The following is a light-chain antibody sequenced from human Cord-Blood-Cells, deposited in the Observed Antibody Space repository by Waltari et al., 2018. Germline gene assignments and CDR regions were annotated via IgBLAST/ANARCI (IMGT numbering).Light chain of an antibody. CDR2: EVS. V-gene: IGLV2-8*02. J-gene: IGLJ3*02. CDR1: SSAVGGYNY. Sequence: QSALTQPPSASRSPGQSVTISCTGTSSAVGGYNYVYWYQQHPGKAPKLMIYEVSKRPSGVPDRFSGSKSGNTASLTVSGLQAEDEADYYCSSYAGSNNLVFGGGTKLTVL. CDR3: SSYAGSNNLV.